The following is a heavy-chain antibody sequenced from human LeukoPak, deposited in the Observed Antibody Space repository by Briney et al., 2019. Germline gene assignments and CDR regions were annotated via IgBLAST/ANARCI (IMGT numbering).Heavy chain of an antibody. J-gene: IGHJ4*02. V-gene: IGHV3-23*01. CDR1: RFTFSTYA. CDR2: ISGSGDTT. Sequence: GGSLRLSCTASRFTFSTYAMSWVRQAPGKGLEWVSSISGSGDTTYYTGSVKGRFTISRDNSKNALYLQMSSLKAEDTAVYYCAKSQRNDQQVVQRIDYWGQGTLVTVSS. CDR3: AKSQRNDQQVVQRIDY. D-gene: IGHD2-2*01.